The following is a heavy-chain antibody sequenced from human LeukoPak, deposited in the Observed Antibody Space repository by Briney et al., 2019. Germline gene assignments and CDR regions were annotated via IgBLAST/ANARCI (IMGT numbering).Heavy chain of an antibody. CDR3: ARAMLRVVPAAAIDY. CDR2: ISGSGSRT. D-gene: IGHD2-2*01. V-gene: IGHV3-23*01. Sequence: PGGSLRLSCAASGFTFTSYAMSWVRQAPGKGLEWGAAISGSGSRTYYADSVKGRFTISRDNSKNTLYLQMNSLRAEDTAVYYWARAMLRVVPAAAIDYWGQGTLVTVSS. J-gene: IGHJ4*02. CDR1: GFTFTSYA.